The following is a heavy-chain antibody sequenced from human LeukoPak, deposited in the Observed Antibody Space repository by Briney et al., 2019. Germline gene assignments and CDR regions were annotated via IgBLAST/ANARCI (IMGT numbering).Heavy chain of an antibody. V-gene: IGHV3-53*01. J-gene: IGHJ4*02. D-gene: IGHD1-26*01. CDR3: ARDHHSGSYDY. CDR1: GFTFSSYW. Sequence: GGSLRLSCVASGFTFSSYWMHWVRQAPGKGLEWVSVIYSGGSTYYADSVKGRFTISRDNSKNTLYLQMNSLRAEDTAVYYCARDHHSGSYDYWGQGTLVTVSS. CDR2: IYSGGST.